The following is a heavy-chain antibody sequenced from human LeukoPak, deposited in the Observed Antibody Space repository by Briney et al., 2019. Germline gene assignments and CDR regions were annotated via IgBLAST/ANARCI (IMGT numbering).Heavy chain of an antibody. J-gene: IGHJ6*03. V-gene: IGHV3-7*01. D-gene: IGHD6-6*01. CDR3: AREWQLVSNYMDV. Sequence: PGGSLRLSCVASGFTFSSRDWMAWVRQAPGKGLEWVANIKQDGSEKNYVDSVKGRFTISRDNAKNSVDLQMYSLRVEDTAVYYCAREWQLVSNYMDVWGKGTTVTVSS. CDR2: IKQDGSEK. CDR1: GFTFSSRDW.